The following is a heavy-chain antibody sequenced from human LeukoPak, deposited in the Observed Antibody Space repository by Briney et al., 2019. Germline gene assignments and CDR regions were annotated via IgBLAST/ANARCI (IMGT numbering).Heavy chain of an antibody. CDR2: IYYSGST. V-gene: IGHV4-59*01. J-gene: IGHJ4*02. D-gene: IGHD1-26*01. CDR1: GVSISSYY. Sequence: KSSETLSLTCTASGVSISSYYWSWVRQPPGKGLEWIGYIYYSGSTNYNPSLKSRVTMSVDTSKNQFSLKLSSVTAADTAVYYCVRGGIVGTTARIPLFDYWGQGTLVTVSS. CDR3: VRGGIVGTTARIPLFDY.